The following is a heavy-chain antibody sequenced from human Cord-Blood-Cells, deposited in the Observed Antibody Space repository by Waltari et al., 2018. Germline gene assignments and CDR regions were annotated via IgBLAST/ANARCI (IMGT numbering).Heavy chain of an antibody. CDR1: GGSFSGYY. V-gene: IGHV4-34*01. D-gene: IGHD2-2*01. Sequence: QVQLQQWGAGLLKPSETLSLTCAVYGGSFSGYYWSWIRQPPGKGLGWIGEINHSGSTNYNPSLKSRVTISVDTSKNQFSLKLSSVTAADTAVYYCARGGRYCSSTSCQNNWFDPWGQGTLVTVSS. J-gene: IGHJ5*02. CDR3: ARGGRYCSSTSCQNNWFDP. CDR2: INHSGST.